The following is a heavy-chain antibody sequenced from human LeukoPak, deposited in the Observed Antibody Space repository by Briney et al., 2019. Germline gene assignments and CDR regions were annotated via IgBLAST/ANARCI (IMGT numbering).Heavy chain of an antibody. D-gene: IGHD5-18*01. CDR2: ISGSGGST. CDR1: GFTFSSYA. J-gene: IGHJ4*02. CDR3: AKGSGEWRLWYYIDY. Sequence: PGGSLRLSCAASGFTFSSYAMSWVRRAPEKGLEWVSAISGSGGSTYYADSVKGRFTISRDNSKNTLYLQMNSLRAEDTAVYYCAKGSGEWRLWYYIDYWGQGTLVTVSS. V-gene: IGHV3-23*01.